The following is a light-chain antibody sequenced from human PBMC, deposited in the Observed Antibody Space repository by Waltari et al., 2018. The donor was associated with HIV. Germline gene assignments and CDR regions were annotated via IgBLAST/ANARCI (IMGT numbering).Light chain of an antibody. CDR2: GDD. J-gene: IGLJ2*01. V-gene: IGLV1-44*01. CDR1: SSNIGSNT. Sequence: QSVLTQPASVSGTPGQRVTISCSGSSSNIGSNTVTWYQQLPGAAPKLFIFGDDLRPSGVPDRFSGSKSGTSASLTISGLQCEDEAVYFCGVWDDSLSGQAVFGGGTILTVL. CDR3: GVWDDSLSGQAV.